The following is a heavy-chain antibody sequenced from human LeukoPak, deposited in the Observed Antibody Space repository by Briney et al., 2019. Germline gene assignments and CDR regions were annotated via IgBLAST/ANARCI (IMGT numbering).Heavy chain of an antibody. Sequence: GGSLRLSCAASGFTFSSYSMNWVRQAPGKGLEWVSSINSSSSYIYYADSVKGRFTISRDNAKNSLYLQMNSLRAEDTAVYYCASVGNYYYGSGSYYNFDYWGQGTLVTVSS. CDR2: INSSSSYI. D-gene: IGHD3-10*01. CDR3: ASVGNYYYGSGSYYNFDY. CDR1: GFTFSSYS. V-gene: IGHV3-21*01. J-gene: IGHJ4*02.